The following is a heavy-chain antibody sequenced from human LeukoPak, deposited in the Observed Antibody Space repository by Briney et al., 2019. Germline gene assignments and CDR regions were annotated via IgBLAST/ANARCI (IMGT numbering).Heavy chain of an antibody. CDR2: IYPGDSDT. J-gene: IGHJ4*02. D-gene: IGHD6-13*01. V-gene: IGHV5-51*01. CDR3: ARGPLAAAGTGDFDY. CDR1: GYSFTSYW. Sequence: GESLKISCKGSGYSFTSYWIGWVRQMPGKGLEWMGIIYPGDSDTRYSPSFQGQVTISADKSISTAYLQWSSLKASDTAMYYCARGPLAAAGTGDFDYWGQGTLVTVSS.